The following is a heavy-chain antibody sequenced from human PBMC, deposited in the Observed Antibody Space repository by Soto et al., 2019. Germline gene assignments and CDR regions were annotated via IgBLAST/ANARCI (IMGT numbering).Heavy chain of an antibody. CDR3: GRSVGGSGYPHPVYFDY. CDR2: IIPIFGTA. V-gene: IGHV1-69*13. D-gene: IGHD3-3*01. J-gene: IGHJ4*02. Sequence: SSVKVSCKASGGTFRSYAISWVRQAPGQGLEWMGGIIPIFGTANYAQKFQGRVRITADESTSTAYMELSSLRSEYTPGYYFGRSVGGSGYPHPVYFDYGGQEPLVPVS. CDR1: GGTFRSYA.